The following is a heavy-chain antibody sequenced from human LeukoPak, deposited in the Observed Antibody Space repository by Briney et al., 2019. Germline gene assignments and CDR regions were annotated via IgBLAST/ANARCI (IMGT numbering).Heavy chain of an antibody. D-gene: IGHD6-19*01. Sequence: SVKVSCKASGGTFSSYAISWVRQAPGQGLEWMGGIIPIFGTANYAQKFQGRVTITADESTNTAYMELSSLRSEDTAVYYCARSPVGRYSSGWYDAFDIWGQGTMVTVSS. CDR2: IIPIFGTA. CDR3: ARSPVGRYSSGWYDAFDI. V-gene: IGHV1-69*13. J-gene: IGHJ3*02. CDR1: GGTFSSYA.